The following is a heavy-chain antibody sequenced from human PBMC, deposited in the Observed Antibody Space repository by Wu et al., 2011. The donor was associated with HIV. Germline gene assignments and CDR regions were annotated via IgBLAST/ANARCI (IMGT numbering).Heavy chain of an antibody. CDR2: IIPILGTA. Sequence: QVQLVQSGAEVKKPGASVKVACKASGYTFNSFAISWVRQAPGQGLEWMGGIIPILGTAIYAQKFQGRVTITTDESTGTAYMELSSLRSEDTAVYYCASRHGPIVVVSTPMIMDRLYSYYGMEVWGQGTTVTVSS. CDR1: GYTFNSFA. J-gene: IGHJ6*02. D-gene: IGHD2-2*01. CDR3: ASRHGPIVVVSTPMIMDRLYSYYGMEV. V-gene: IGHV1-69*05.